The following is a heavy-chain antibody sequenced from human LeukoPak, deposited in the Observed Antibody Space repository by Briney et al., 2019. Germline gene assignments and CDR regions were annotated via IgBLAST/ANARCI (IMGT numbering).Heavy chain of an antibody. V-gene: IGHV3-23*01. CDR1: GFTFSSYG. D-gene: IGHD3-22*01. J-gene: IGHJ4*02. CDR3: ARDYYDSSGYSD. CDR2: ISGSAGST. Sequence: GGSLRLSCAASGFTFSSYGMIWVRQAPGKGLEWVSGISGSAGSTYYADSVKGRFTISRDNAKNSLYLQMNSLRAEDTAVYYCARDYYDSSGYSDWGQGTLVTVSS.